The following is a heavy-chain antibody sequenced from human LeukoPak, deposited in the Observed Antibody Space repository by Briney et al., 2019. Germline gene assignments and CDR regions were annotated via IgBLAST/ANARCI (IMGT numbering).Heavy chain of an antibody. CDR1: GGSFSGYY. CDR3: ARGTVTAMVTPFDY. CDR2: INHSGST. J-gene: IGHJ4*02. Sequence: PSETLSLTCAVYGGSFSGYYWSWIRQPPGKGLEWIGEINHSGSTNYNPSLKSRVTISVDTSKNQFSLKLSSVTAADTAVYYCARGTVTAMVTPFDYWGQGTLVTVSS. D-gene: IGHD5-18*01. V-gene: IGHV4-34*01.